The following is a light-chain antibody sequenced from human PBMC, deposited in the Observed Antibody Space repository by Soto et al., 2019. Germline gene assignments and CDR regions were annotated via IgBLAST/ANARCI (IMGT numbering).Light chain of an antibody. CDR1: SSDVGGYNY. CDR2: EVT. J-gene: IGLJ3*02. V-gene: IGLV2-8*01. CDR3: ASYAGNDTV. Sequence: QLVLTQPPSASGSPGQSVTIPCTGTSSDVGGYNYVSWYQHYAGKVPKLMIYEVTKRPSGVPDRVSGAKSGNTASLADSGLQAEDEAEYYCASYAGNDTVFAVGTKLTVL.